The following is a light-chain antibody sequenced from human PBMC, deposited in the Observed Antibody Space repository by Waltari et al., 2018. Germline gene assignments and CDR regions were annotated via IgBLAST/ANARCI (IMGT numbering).Light chain of an antibody. CDR2: DNN. CDR1: SPHIGNNY. V-gene: IGLV1-51*01. J-gene: IGLJ3*02. Sequence: QSALTQPPSVSAAPGQKATISRSGSSPHIGNNYVSWYQQLPGTAPKLLLYDNNKRPSGIPDRFSGSKSGTSATLGITGLQTGDEADYYCGTWDSSLSARVFGGGTKLTVL. CDR3: GTWDSSLSARV.